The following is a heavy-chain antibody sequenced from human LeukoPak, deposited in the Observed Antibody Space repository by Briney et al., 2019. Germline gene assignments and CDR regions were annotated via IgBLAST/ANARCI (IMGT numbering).Heavy chain of an antibody. CDR1: GGTFSSYA. J-gene: IGHJ4*02. CDR3: ASVYVMGYCSGGSCYSGLDY. Sequence: SVKVSCKASGGTFSSYAISWVRRAPGQGLEWMGGIIPIFGTATYAQKFQGRVTITADKSTSTAYMELSSLRSEDTAVYYCASVYVMGYCSGGSCYSGLDYWGQGTLVTVSS. CDR2: IIPIFGTA. D-gene: IGHD2-15*01. V-gene: IGHV1-69*06.